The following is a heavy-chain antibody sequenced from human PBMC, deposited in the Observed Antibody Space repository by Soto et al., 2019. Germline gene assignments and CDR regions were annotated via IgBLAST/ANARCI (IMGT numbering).Heavy chain of an antibody. CDR2: INHSGST. D-gene: IGHD2-15*01. V-gene: IGHV4-34*01. J-gene: IGHJ4*02. CDR3: ARETRAATPNFDY. CDR1: GGSFSGYY. Sequence: QVQLQQWGAGLLKPSETLSLTCAVYGGSFSGYYWSWIRQPPGKGLEWIGEINHSGSTNYNPSLKSRVTISVDTSKNQFSLKLSSVTAADTAVYYCARETRAATPNFDYWGQGTLVTVSS.